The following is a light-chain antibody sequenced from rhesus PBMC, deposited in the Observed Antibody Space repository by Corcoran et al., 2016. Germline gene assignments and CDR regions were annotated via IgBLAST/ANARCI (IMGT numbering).Light chain of an antibody. CDR3: QPYTSAPFT. CDR2: SAS. V-gene: IGKV1-37*01. J-gene: IGKJ3*01. CDR1: QGISSY. Sequence: DIQMTQSPSSLSASEGDTVTITCRASQGISSYLAWFQQKPGKAPKPLLYSASNLETGVISRFIGSGSGTEFPPTISSLQPEDFATYYCQPYTSAPFTFGPGTTLDIK.